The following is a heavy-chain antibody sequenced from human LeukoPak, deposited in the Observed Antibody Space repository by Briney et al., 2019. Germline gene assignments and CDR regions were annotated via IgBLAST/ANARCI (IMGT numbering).Heavy chain of an antibody. D-gene: IGHD4-11*01. J-gene: IGHJ5*02. CDR1: GASFRDYY. CDR2: VNHSGSA. Sequence: TLSLTCAVYGASFRDYYWTWNPQPPGKGPEWIGEVNHSGSAKHNPSLKSRATISVDTSKNQFFLRLSPVTAADTAVYYYARERASSNYNNWFDPWGQGTLVTVSS. CDR3: ARERASSNYNNWFDP. V-gene: IGHV4-34*04.